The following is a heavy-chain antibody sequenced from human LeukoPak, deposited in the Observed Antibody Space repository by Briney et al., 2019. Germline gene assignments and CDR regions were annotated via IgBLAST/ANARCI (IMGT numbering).Heavy chain of an antibody. CDR3: ARGQGDDIVVVPAADLRGWFDP. CDR2: INHSGST. D-gene: IGHD2-2*01. V-gene: IGHV4-34*01. Sequence: SETLSLTCAVYGGSFSGYYWSWIRQPPGKGLERIGEINHSGSTNYNPSLKSRVTISVDTSKNQFSLKLSSVTAADTAVYYCARGQGDDIVVVPAADLRGWFDPWGQGTLVTVSS. J-gene: IGHJ5*02. CDR1: GGSFSGYY.